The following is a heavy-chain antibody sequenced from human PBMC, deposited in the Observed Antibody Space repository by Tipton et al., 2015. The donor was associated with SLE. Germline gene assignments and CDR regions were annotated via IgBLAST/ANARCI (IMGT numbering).Heavy chain of an antibody. D-gene: IGHD1-20*01. Sequence: QVQLVQSGAELKKPGASVKVSCKASGFTFTGYYFHWVRQAPGQGLEWMGWFNPNSGDTHYAQNFQGRVSMTRDTSTSTAFLELSSLRSEDTAVYYCARPYKWGGFDIWGQGTMVTVSS. J-gene: IGHJ3*02. CDR2: FNPNSGDT. CDR3: ARPYKWGGFDI. V-gene: IGHV1-2*02. CDR1: GFTFTGYY.